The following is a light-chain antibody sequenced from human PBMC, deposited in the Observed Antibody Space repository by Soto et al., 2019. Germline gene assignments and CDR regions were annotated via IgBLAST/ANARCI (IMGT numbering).Light chain of an antibody. Sequence: DIVMTQSPDFLAVSLGERATINCKSSQTVLYSSNNKDCLAWYQQKPGQPPNLLIYWASTRKSGVPDRFSASGSGTDFTLTISSLQAEDVALYYCQQYYSTPPTFGQGTKVEIK. CDR2: WAS. V-gene: IGKV4-1*01. CDR1: QTVLYSSNNKDC. J-gene: IGKJ1*01. CDR3: QQYYSTPPT.